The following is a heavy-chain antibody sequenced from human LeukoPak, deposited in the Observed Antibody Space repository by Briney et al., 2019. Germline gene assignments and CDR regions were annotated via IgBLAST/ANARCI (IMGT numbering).Heavy chain of an antibody. Sequence: PSETLSLTCTVSGGSISSYYWSWIRQPPGKGLEWIGYISYSGSTNYNPSLKSRVTISVDTSKNQFSLKLSSVTAADTAVYYCARQVGVRGVKDYFDYWGQGTLVTVSS. CDR1: GGSISSYY. D-gene: IGHD3-10*01. CDR2: ISYSGST. CDR3: ARQVGVRGVKDYFDY. J-gene: IGHJ4*02. V-gene: IGHV4-59*08.